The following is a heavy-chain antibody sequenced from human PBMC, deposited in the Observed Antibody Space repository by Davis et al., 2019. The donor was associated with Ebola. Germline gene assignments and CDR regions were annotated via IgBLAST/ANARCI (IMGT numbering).Heavy chain of an antibody. J-gene: IGHJ4*02. CDR1: GYTFTSYG. CDR2: LSAYNGNT. CDR3: ARVRRYYDSSGWGGIDY. V-gene: IGHV1-18*01. Sequence: AASVKVSCKASGYTFTSYGITWVRQAPGQGLEWMGWLSAYNGNTNYAQKLQGRVTMTTDTSTNTTYMELRSLRSDDTAVYYCARVRRYYDSSGWGGIDYWGQGTLVTVSS. D-gene: IGHD3-22*01.